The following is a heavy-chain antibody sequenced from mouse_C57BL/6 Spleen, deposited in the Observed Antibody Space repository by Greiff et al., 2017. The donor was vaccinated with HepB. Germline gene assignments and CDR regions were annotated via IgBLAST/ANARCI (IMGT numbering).Heavy chain of an antibody. CDR1: GYTFTDYY. CDR3: ARENYYGSSPYAMDY. D-gene: IGHD1-1*01. Sequence: VQLQQSGPELVKPGASVKISCKASGYTFTDYYMNWVKQSHGKSLERIGDINPNNGGTSYNQKFKGKATLTVDKSSSTAYMELRSLTSEDSAVYYCARENYYGSSPYAMDYWGQGTSVTVSS. J-gene: IGHJ4*01. V-gene: IGHV1-26*01. CDR2: INPNNGGT.